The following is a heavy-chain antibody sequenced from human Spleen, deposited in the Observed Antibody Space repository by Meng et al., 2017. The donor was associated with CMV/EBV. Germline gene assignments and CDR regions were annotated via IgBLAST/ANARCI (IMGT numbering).Heavy chain of an antibody. D-gene: IGHD6-13*01. CDR3: ARGAYSSSSDY. CDR2: ISSSSSYI. CDR1: GFTFSSYS. V-gene: IGHV3-21*01. J-gene: IGHJ4*02. Sequence: LSCAASGFTFSSYSMNWVRQDPGKGLEWVSSISSSSSYIYYADSVKGRFTISRDNAKNSLYLQMNSLRAEDTAVYYCARGAYSSSSDYWGQGTLVTVSS.